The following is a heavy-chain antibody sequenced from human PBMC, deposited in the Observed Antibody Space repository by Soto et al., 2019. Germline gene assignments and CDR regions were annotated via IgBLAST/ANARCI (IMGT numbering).Heavy chain of an antibody. V-gene: IGHV5-51*01. Sequence: GESLKISCKGSGYSFTSYWIGLVRQMPGKGREWRGIIYPGDSDTRDSPSFQGQVTISADKPTSTAYLQWSSLKDSDNAMYYCASLTRGYNNGPFDIWGQGTMGTVSS. D-gene: IGHD1-1*01. CDR1: GYSFTSYW. CDR3: ASLTRGYNNGPFDI. CDR2: IYPGDSDT. J-gene: IGHJ3*02.